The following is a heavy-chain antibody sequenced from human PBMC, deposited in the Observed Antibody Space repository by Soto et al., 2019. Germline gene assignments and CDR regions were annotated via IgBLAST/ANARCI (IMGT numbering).Heavy chain of an antibody. CDR2: INPNSGGT. CDR1: GYTFTGYY. Sequence: ASVKVSCKASGYTFTGYYMHWVRQAPGQGLEWMGWINPNSGGTNYAQKFQGWVTMTRDTSISTAYMELSRLRSDDTAVYYCARGTYYYGSGSYYTQGSFHYYGMDVWGQGTTVTVSS. J-gene: IGHJ6*02. D-gene: IGHD3-10*01. CDR3: ARGTYYYGSGSYYTQGSFHYYGMDV. V-gene: IGHV1-2*04.